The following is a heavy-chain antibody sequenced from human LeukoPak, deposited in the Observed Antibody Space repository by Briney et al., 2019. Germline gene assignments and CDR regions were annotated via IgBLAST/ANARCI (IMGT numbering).Heavy chain of an antibody. CDR2: IKSKTDGGTT. Sequence: GGSLRLSCAASGFTFSNAWMSWVRQAPGKGLEWVGRIKSKTDGGTTDYAAPVKGRFTISRDDSKNTLYLQMNSLKTEDTAVYYCTTAPRFRYCSSTSCSLDYWGQGTLVTVSS. CDR1: GFTFSNAW. CDR3: TTAPRFRYCSSTSCSLDY. V-gene: IGHV3-15*01. J-gene: IGHJ4*02. D-gene: IGHD2-2*01.